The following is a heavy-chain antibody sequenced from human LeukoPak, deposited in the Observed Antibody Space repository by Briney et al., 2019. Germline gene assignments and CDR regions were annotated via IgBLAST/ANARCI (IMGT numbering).Heavy chain of an antibody. D-gene: IGHD4-11*01. Sequence: PGGSLRLSCAASGFTFSTYSMTWVRQAPGKGLEWLSYISSSSSTIYYGGSVKGRFTVSRDNAKNLLYLQMNSLRAVDTAVYFCARDSYSKNDYWGQGTLVTVSS. J-gene: IGHJ4*02. CDR1: GFTFSTYS. CDR3: ARDSYSKNDY. V-gene: IGHV3-48*01. CDR2: ISSSSSTI.